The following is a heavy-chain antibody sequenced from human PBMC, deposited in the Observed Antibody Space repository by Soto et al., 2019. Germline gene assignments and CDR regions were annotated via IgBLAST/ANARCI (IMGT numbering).Heavy chain of an antibody. CDR3: ARGLWNSGYEGPSSSYFAY. J-gene: IGHJ4*02. D-gene: IGHD5-12*01. V-gene: IGHV4-34*01. CDR2: SNHSGGT. Sequence: GRRMIKPPGKGLEWIGESNHSGGTNYNPSLKSRVTISVDTSKNQFSLKLSSVTAADTAVYYCARGLWNSGYEGPSSSYFAYWRKGTLV.